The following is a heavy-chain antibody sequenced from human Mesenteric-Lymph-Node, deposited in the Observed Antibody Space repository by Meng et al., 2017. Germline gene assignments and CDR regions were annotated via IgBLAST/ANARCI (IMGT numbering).Heavy chain of an antibody. CDR2: ISSSGSTI. CDR1: GFTFNTYA. V-gene: IGHV3-48*02. Sequence: GESLKISCATSGFTFNTYAMSWVRQAPGKGLEWVSYISSSGSTIYYADSVKGRFTISRDNAKNSLYLQMNSLRDEDTAVYYCARVRTDRWYYYDSSGHYVANWFDPWGQGTLVTVSS. D-gene: IGHD3-22*01. J-gene: IGHJ5*02. CDR3: ARVRTDRWYYYDSSGHYVANWFDP.